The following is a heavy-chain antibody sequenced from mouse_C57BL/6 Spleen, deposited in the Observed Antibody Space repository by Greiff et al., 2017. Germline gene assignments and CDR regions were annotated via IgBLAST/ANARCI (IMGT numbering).Heavy chain of an antibody. CDR1: GYTLTDYY. Sequence: VQLQQSGPELVKPGASVKISCKASGYTLTDYYMNWVKQSHGKSLEWSGGINPNNGGTSYNQKFKGKATLTVDKSSSTAYMELRSLTSEDSAVYYCERSGLGQGPHYFDYWGQGTTLTVSS. V-gene: IGHV1-26*01. J-gene: IGHJ2*01. CDR3: ERSGLGQGPHYFDY. D-gene: IGHD4-1*01. CDR2: INPNNGGT.